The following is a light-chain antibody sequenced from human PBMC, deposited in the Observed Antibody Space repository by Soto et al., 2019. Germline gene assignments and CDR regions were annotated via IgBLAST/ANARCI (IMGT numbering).Light chain of an antibody. Sequence: QSVLTQPASVSGSPGQSITISCTVGSYNFVSWYQQHPGKAPKVLIYEVSKRPSGVSDRFSGSKSGNTASLTISGPQAEDEADYCCCSDAGRSTYVFGTGTKLTVL. V-gene: IGLV2-23*02. CDR1: GSYNF. J-gene: IGLJ1*01. CDR2: EVS. CDR3: CSDAGRSTYV.